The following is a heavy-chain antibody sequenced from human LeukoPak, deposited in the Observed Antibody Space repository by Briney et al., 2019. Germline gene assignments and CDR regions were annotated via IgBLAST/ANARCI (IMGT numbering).Heavy chain of an antibody. D-gene: IGHD3-22*01. CDR1: GYTFTDNY. V-gene: IGHV1-2*02. J-gene: IGHJ4*02. CDR3: ARGGSGYDRYYFDN. Sequence: ASVKVSCKASGYTFTDNYMHWVRQAPGQGLEWMGWINPNSGGGNYPPRFQGRVTMTRDTSISTVYIELISLRSDDTAVYYCARGGSGYDRYYFDNWGQGTLVTVSS. CDR2: INPNSGGG.